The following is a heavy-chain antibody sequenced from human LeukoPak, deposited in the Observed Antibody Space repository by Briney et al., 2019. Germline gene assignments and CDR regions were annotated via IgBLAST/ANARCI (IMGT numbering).Heavy chain of an antibody. Sequence: GGSLRLSCAASGFTFSSYGMHWVRQAPGKGLEWVAVISYDGSNKYYADSVKSRFTISRDNSKNTLYLQMNSLRAEDTAVYYCAKDYGWGSKYFFDYWGQGTRVTVPS. CDR2: ISYDGSNK. V-gene: IGHV3-30*18. CDR3: AKDYGWGSKYFFDY. D-gene: IGHD3-10*01. CDR1: GFTFSSYG. J-gene: IGHJ4*02.